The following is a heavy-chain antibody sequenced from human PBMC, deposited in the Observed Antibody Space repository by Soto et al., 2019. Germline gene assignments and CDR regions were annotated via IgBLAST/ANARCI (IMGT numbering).Heavy chain of an antibody. J-gene: IGHJ4*02. Sequence: SETLSLTCAVSGDSICSRVWWTWVRQPPGKGLEWIGEVFHTGNTNYNPSLKSRVTMSVDRSTNEFSLKVTSVTAADTAIYYCARKAWVRFDYWGQGALVTVS. CDR2: VFHTGNT. V-gene: IGHV4-4*02. CDR1: GDSICSRVW. D-gene: IGHD7-27*01. CDR3: ARKAWVRFDY.